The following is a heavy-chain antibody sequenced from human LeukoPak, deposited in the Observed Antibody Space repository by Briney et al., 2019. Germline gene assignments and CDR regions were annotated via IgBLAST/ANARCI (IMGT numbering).Heavy chain of an antibody. CDR2: IYYTGST. Sequence: TLSLTXXXXGGSXXSXYCSWIRXPPGKGLEWIGHIYYTGSTNYNPSLKSRVTISVDTSKNQFSLKLSSVTAADTAVYYCARARRLGSGWTFDYWGQGTLVTVSS. CDR1: GGSXXSXY. CDR3: ARARRLGSGWTFDY. D-gene: IGHD6-19*01. J-gene: IGHJ4*02. V-gene: IGHV4-59*08.